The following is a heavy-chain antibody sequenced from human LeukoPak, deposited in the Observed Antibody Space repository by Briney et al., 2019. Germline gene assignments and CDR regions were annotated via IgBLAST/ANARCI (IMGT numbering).Heavy chain of an antibody. Sequence: GGSLRLSCAASGFTFSSYAMSWVRQAPGKGVEWVSDISGSGGSTYYADSVKGRFTISRDNSKNTLYLQMNSLRAEDTAVYYCAKSIVGVSGFGYWGQGALVTVSS. V-gene: IGHV3-23*01. CDR1: GFTFSSYA. J-gene: IGHJ4*02. D-gene: IGHD1-26*01. CDR3: AKSIVGVSGFGY. CDR2: ISGSGGST.